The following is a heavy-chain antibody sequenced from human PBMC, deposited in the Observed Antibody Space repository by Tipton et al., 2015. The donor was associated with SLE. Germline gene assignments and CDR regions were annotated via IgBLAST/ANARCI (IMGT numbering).Heavy chain of an antibody. V-gene: IGHV4-39*07. D-gene: IGHD6-13*01. Sequence: TLSLTCTVSGGSISSSSYYWGWIRQPPGKGLEWIGSIYHSGSTYYNPSLKSRVTISVDTSKNQFSLKLSSVTAADTAVYYCARDRGSSSWVYWGQGTLVTVSS. J-gene: IGHJ4*02. CDR3: ARDRGSSSWVY. CDR2: IYHSGST. CDR1: GGSISSSSYY.